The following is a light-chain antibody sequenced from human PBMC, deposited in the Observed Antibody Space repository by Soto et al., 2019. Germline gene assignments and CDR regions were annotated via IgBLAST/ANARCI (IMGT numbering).Light chain of an antibody. J-gene: IGLJ2*01. CDR3: AAWDDSLSAVV. V-gene: IGLV1-47*01. Sequence: QSVLTQPPSASVTPGQRVTISCSGSSSNIGSNYVYWYQQFPGSAPKLLIYRDDQRPSGVTDRFSGSKSGASASLAISGPRSEDEADYYCAAWDDSLSAVVFGGGTKLTVL. CDR2: RDD. CDR1: SSNIGSNY.